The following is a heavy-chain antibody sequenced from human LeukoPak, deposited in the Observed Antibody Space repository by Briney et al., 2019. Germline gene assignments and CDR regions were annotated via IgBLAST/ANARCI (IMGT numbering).Heavy chain of an antibody. V-gene: IGHV1-69*13. Sequence: SVKVSCKASGGTFSSYAISCVRQAPGQGREGMGGVSPIFCTANYPQKLQRRGTITADESTSTAYLELRSLRYEDTAVSSCARGLPFAIVVVPAAHNYYYYGMDVWGKGTTVTVSS. D-gene: IGHD2-2*01. CDR2: VSPIFCTA. CDR1: GGTFSSYA. J-gene: IGHJ6*04. CDR3: ARGLPFAIVVVPAAHNYYYYGMDV.